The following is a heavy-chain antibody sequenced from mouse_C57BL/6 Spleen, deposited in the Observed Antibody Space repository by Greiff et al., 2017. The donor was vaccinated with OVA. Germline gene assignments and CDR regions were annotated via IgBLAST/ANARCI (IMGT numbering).Heavy chain of an antibody. CDR1: GYAFSSYW. CDR2: IYPGDGDT. J-gene: IGHJ1*03. CDR3: ARSPFTTVVAKNFDV. Sequence: QVQLQQSGAELVKPGASVKISCKASGYAFSSYWMNWVKQRPGKGLEWIGQIYPGDGDTNYNGKFKGKATLTADKSSSTAYMQLSSLTSEDSAVYFCARSPFTTVVAKNFDVWGTGTTVTVSS. V-gene: IGHV1-80*01. D-gene: IGHD1-1*01.